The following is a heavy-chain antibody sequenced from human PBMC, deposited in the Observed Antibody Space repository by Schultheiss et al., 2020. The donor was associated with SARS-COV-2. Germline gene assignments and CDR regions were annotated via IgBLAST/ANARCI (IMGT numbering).Heavy chain of an antibody. Sequence: SQTLSLTCTVSGGSISSYYWSWIRQPPGKGLEWIGYIYYSGSTNYNPSLKSRVTISVDTSKNQFSLKLSSVTAADTAVYYCATNLIAVAGIVFDYWGQGTLVTVSS. CDR1: GGSISSYY. J-gene: IGHJ4*02. V-gene: IGHV4-59*08. CDR3: ATNLIAVAGIVFDY. CDR2: IYYSGST. D-gene: IGHD6-19*01.